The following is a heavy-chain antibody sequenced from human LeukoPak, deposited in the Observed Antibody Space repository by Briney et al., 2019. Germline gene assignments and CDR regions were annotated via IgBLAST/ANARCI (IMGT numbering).Heavy chain of an antibody. CDR3: ARVNSIPTTDAFDI. D-gene: IGHD2/OR15-2a*01. Sequence: PGGSLRLSCAASGFTFSSYEMNWVRQAPGKGLEWVSYISSSGSTIYYADSVKGRFTISRDNAKNSLYLQMNSLRAEDTAVYYCARVNSIPTTDAFDIWGQGTMVTVSS. CDR1: GFTFSSYE. V-gene: IGHV3-48*03. CDR2: ISSSGSTI. J-gene: IGHJ3*02.